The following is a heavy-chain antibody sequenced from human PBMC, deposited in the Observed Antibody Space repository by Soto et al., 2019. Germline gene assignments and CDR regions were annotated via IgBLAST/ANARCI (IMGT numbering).Heavy chain of an antibody. D-gene: IGHD2-15*01. Sequence: ASVKVSCKASGYTFTSYYMHWGRQAPGQGLEWMGIINPSGGSTSYAQKFQGRVTMTRDTSTSTVYMELSSLRSEDTAVYYCGYCSGGSCSRQGDYYYYGMDVWGQGTTVTVSS. J-gene: IGHJ6*02. CDR2: INPSGGST. V-gene: IGHV1-46*01. CDR1: GYTFTSYY. CDR3: GYCSGGSCSRQGDYYYYGMDV.